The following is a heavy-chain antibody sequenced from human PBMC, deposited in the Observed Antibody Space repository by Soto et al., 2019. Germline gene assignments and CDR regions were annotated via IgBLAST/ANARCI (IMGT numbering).Heavy chain of an antibody. CDR1: GDSVSSNSAA. D-gene: IGHD6-13*01. V-gene: IGHV6-1*01. J-gene: IGHJ6*02. Sequence: PSQTLSLTCAISGDSVSSNSAAWNWIRQSPSRGLEWLGRTYYRSKWYNDYAVSVKSRITINPDTSKNQFSLQLNSVTPEDTAVYYCARGYSSSWVYYYYGMDVCGQGTTVTVSS. CDR3: ARGYSSSWVYYYYGMDV. CDR2: TYYRSKWYN.